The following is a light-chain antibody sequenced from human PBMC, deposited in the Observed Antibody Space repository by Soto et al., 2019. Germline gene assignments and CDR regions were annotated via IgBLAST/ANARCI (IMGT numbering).Light chain of an antibody. V-gene: IGKV1-12*01. CDR3: IQDYNYPLT. CDR1: QAISSW. Sequence: DIQMTQSPSSVSASVGDRVTITCRASQAISSWLAWYQQKPGKAPNLLIYTASTLQSGVPSRFSGSGSGTDFTLTISSLQPEDFATYYCIQDYNYPLTFGGGTKVDIK. CDR2: TAS. J-gene: IGKJ4*01.